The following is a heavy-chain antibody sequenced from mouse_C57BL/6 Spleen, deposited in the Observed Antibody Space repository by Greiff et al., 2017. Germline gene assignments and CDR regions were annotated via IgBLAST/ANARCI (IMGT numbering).Heavy chain of an antibody. Sequence: EVQLQQSGPGLVKPSQSLSLTCSVTGYSITSGYYWNWIRQFPGNKLEWRGYISYDGSNNYNQSLKNLISITRDTSKNQFCLKLYSVTTEDTSTYYCARNDGSSYGFDYWGQGTTLTVSS. J-gene: IGHJ2*01. V-gene: IGHV3-6*01. D-gene: IGHD1-1*01. CDR1: GYSITSGYY. CDR3: ARNDGSSYGFDY. CDR2: ISYDGSN.